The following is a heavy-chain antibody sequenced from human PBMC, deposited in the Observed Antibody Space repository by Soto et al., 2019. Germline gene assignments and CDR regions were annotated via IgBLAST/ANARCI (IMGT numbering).Heavy chain of an antibody. CDR3: ARADTVSKNFGY. J-gene: IGHJ4*02. CDR1: GGSISSGGYS. D-gene: IGHD4-17*01. Sequence: QLQLQESGSGLVKPSQTLSLTCAVSGGSISSGGYSWSWIRQPPGKGLEWIGDIYHSGSTYYNPSLRSRGIISVDRSKNQFSLKLSSVTAADTAVYYCARADTVSKNFGYWGQGTLVTVSS. CDR2: IYHSGST. V-gene: IGHV4-30-2*01.